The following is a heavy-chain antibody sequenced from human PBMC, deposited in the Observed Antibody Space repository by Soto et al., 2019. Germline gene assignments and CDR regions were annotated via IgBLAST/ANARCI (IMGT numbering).Heavy chain of an antibody. D-gene: IGHD1-20*01. CDR1: GVSFSGYY. J-gene: IGHJ5*02. Sequence: SVTLSFTCAVYGVSFSGYYWSWIRQPPGKGLEWIGEINHSGSTNYNPSLKSRVTISVDTSKNQFSLKLSSVTAADTAVYYCARGGPYNWNPTPSSYNWFDPWGQGTLVTVSS. CDR2: INHSGST. V-gene: IGHV4-34*01. CDR3: ARGGPYNWNPTPSSYNWFDP.